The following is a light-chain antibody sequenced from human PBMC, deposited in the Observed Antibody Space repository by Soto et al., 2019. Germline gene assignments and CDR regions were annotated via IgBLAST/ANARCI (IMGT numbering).Light chain of an antibody. J-gene: IGKJ1*01. CDR1: QSVSSNL. CDR2: GAS. CDR3: QQYGTSPPT. Sequence: EIVLTQSPGTLSLSPGERATLSCKASQSVSSNLLAWYQRKPGQAPRLLIYGASYRATDIAYRFSGSGSGTDFTLTITRLEPEDFAVYYCQQYGTSPPTFGQGTKVEI. V-gene: IGKV3-20*01.